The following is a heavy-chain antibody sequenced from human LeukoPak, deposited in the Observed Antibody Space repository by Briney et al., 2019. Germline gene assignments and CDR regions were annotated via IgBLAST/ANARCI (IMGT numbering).Heavy chain of an antibody. J-gene: IGHJ6*03. D-gene: IGHD2-21*01. Sequence: PGGSLRLSCAASGFTFSSYSMNWVRQAPGRGLEWVSAISGSGGSTYYADSVKGRFTISRDNSKNTLYLQMNSLRAEDTAVYYCAKAPTYSYYYYMDVWGKGTTVTIS. CDR2: ISGSGGST. CDR3: AKAPTYSYYYYMDV. CDR1: GFTFSSYS. V-gene: IGHV3-23*01.